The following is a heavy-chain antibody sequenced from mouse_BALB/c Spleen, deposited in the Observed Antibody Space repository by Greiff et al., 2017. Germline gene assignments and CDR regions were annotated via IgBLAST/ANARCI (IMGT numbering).Heavy chain of an antibody. D-gene: IGHD2-3*01. CDR1: GYTFSSYW. CDR3: ARRNGYYRFAY. CDR2: ILPGSGST. Sequence: QVQLQQSGAELMKPGASVKISCKATGYTFSSYWIEWVKQRPGHGLEWIGEILPGSGSTNYNEKFKGKATFTADTSSNTAYMQLSSLTSEDSAVYYCARRNGYYRFAYWGQGTLVTVSA. J-gene: IGHJ3*01. V-gene: IGHV1-9*01.